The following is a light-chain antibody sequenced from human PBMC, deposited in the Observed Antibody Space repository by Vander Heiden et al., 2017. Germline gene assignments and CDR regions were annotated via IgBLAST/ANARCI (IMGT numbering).Light chain of an antibody. J-gene: IGLJ2*01. V-gene: IGLV3-21*02. CDR1: NIGSKS. Sequence: SYVLTQSPSVSVAPGQTARITCGGNNIGSKSVHWYQQKPGQAPFLVIYDDRDRPSGIPERFSGSNSGNTATLTISRVEAGDEADYYCQVWDSSNDHVLFGGGTKLTVL. CDR2: DDR. CDR3: QVWDSSNDHVL.